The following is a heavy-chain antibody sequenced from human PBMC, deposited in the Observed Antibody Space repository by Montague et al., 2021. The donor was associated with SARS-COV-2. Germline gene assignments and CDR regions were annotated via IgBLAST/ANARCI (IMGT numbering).Heavy chain of an antibody. CDR3: ARETLSSDAFAI. V-gene: IGHV4-59*02. CDR2: IYSVGST. J-gene: IGHJ3*02. CDR1: GDSVGSSD. Sequence: SETLSLTCTVSGDSVGSSDWGWIRQSPGKGLEWIGYIYSVGSTDYNPSLKSRATISTDTSKNQFSLKVRSVAAADTAVYYCARETLSSDAFAIWGQGTMVTVSS.